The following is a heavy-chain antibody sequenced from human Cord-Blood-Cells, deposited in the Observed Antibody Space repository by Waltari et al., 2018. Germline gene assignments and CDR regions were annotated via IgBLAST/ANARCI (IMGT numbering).Heavy chain of an antibody. V-gene: IGHV4-39*01. D-gene: IGHD6-6*01. J-gene: IGHJ4*02. CDR1: GGSISSSSYY. Sequence: QLQLQESGPGLVKPSETLSLPCTVSGGSISSSSYYWGWIRKPPRKGLGWIGNIYYSGSTSNNPSLKIRVTISVDTSKNQFSLKLSSVTAADTAVYYCSSSSDYWGQGTLVTVSS. CDR3: SSSSDY. CDR2: IYYSGST.